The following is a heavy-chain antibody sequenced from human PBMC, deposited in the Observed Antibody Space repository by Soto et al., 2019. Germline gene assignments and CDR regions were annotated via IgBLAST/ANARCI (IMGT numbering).Heavy chain of an antibody. V-gene: IGHV4-31*03. J-gene: IGHJ6*02. CDR1: GGTISSGGYY. CDR2: IYYSGST. Sequence: NPSETLSLTCTVSGGTISSGGYYWSWIRQHPGKGLEWIGYIYYSGSTYYNPSLKSRVTISVDTSKNQFSLKLSSVTAADTAVYYCAREPGEFLEWLNYGMDVWGQGTTVTVSS. CDR3: AREPGEFLEWLNYGMDV. D-gene: IGHD3-3*01.